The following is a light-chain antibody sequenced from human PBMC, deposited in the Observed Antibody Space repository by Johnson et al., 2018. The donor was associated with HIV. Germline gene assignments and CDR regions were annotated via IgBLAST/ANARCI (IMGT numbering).Light chain of an antibody. V-gene: IGLV1-51*02. CDR3: GTWDSSLSAHFG. CDR1: SYNIGNNY. CDR2: EKN. J-gene: IGLJ1*01. Sequence: QSVLTQPPSVSAAPGQKVTISCSGSSYNIGNNYVSWYQQLPGTAPKLLIYEKNKRPSGIPDRFSASKSGTSATLVITGLQTGDEADYYCGTWDSSLSAHFGFGTGTRVTV.